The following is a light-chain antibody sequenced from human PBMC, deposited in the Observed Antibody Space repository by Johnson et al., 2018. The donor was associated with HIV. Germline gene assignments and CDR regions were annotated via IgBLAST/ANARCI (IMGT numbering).Light chain of an antibody. V-gene: IGLV1-51*02. Sequence: QLVLTQPPSVSAAPGQKVTISCSGSSSNIGNNYVSWYRHFPGTAPKLLIYENNKRPSGIPDRFSGSKSGTSATLDITGLQSGDAADYYCGTWDSSLSAYVFGNGTKVTVL. CDR3: GTWDSSLSAYV. J-gene: IGLJ1*01. CDR1: SSNIGNNY. CDR2: ENN.